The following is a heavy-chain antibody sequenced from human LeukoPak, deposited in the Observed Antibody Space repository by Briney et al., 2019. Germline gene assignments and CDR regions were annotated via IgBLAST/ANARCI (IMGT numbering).Heavy chain of an antibody. Sequence: GGSLRLSCAASGFTISTYWMSWVRQAPGRGLEWVANIKQDGSEKFYVDSVKGRFTISRDNSKNTLYLQMNSLRAEDTAVYYCAKDRTGFSDYWGQGTLVTVSS. CDR1: GFTISTYW. CDR2: IKQDGSEK. V-gene: IGHV3-7*01. J-gene: IGHJ4*02. D-gene: IGHD1-14*01. CDR3: AKDRTGFSDY.